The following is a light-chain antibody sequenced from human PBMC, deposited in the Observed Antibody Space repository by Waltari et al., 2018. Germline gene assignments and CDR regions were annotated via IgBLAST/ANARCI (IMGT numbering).Light chain of an antibody. Sequence: LSLSPGERATLSCRASEDVSIYLAWYQQKPGQAPRLLIYDATNRATGIPTRFSGSGSGTDFTLTISSLEPEDFALYYCQQRRNWPPLTFGGGTKVE. CDR1: EDVSIY. CDR3: QQRRNWPPLT. V-gene: IGKV3-11*01. CDR2: DAT. J-gene: IGKJ4*01.